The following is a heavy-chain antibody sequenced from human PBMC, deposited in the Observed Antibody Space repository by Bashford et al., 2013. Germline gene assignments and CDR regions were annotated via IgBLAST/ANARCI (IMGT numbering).Heavy chain of an antibody. D-gene: IGHD3-3*01. CDR3: ARGLIGTYYDFWSGYVGAFDI. CDR2: TCYRSNKWYS. Sequence: WIRQSPSRGLEWLGVTCYRSNKWYSGYAVSVKSRMTINADTSKNQFSLQLNSVTPAETAVYYCARGLIGTYYDFWSGYVGAFDIWGQGTMVTVSS. J-gene: IGHJ3*02. V-gene: IGHV6-1*01.